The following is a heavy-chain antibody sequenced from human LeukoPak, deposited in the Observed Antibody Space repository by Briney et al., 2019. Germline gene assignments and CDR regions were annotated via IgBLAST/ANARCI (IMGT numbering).Heavy chain of an antibody. D-gene: IGHD5-24*01. J-gene: IGHJ4*02. CDR1: GFIFTNFA. CDR3: ARPSPPGDGYNPSDQ. CDR2: ISNDERNK. Sequence: GSLRLSCAASGFIFTNFAMHWVRQAPGQGLEWVAVISNDERNKYYAESVKGRFTISRDNSNSMVYLQMTSLRLEDTAVYYCARPSPPGDGYNPSDQWGQGSLVIVSS. V-gene: IGHV3-30*04.